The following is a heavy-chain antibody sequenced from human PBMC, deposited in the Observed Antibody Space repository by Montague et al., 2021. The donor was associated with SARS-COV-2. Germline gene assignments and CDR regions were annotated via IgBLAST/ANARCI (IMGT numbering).Heavy chain of an antibody. Sequence: CAISGDSVSRNSVAWSWLRQSPPRGLEWLGRTYYRSKWYSDYAPXVRGRLTVNPDASKNEFSLELNYVTPEDTAVYYCVRYSGWFYFDFWGQGTLVTVSS. J-gene: IGHJ4*02. V-gene: IGHV6-1*01. D-gene: IGHD6-19*01. CDR2: TYYRSKWYS. CDR1: GDSVSRNSVA. CDR3: VRYSGWFYFDF.